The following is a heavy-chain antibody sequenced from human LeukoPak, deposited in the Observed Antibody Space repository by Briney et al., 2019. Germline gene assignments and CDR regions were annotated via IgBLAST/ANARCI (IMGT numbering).Heavy chain of an antibody. V-gene: IGHV4-59*01. CDR1: GGSISSYY. J-gene: IGHJ4*02. CDR2: IYYSGST. CDR3: ARGNDYGDSWDY. D-gene: IGHD4-17*01. Sequence: SETLSLTCTVSGGSISSYYWSWIRQPPGKGLEWIGYIYYSGSTNYNPSLKSRVTISVDTSKNQFSLKLSSVTAADTAVYYCARGNDYGDSWDYWGQGTLVTVSS.